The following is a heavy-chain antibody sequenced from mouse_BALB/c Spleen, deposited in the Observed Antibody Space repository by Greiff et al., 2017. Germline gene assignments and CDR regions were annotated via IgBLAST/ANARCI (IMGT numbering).Heavy chain of an antibody. CDR1: GFTFSSFG. CDR2: ISSGSSTI. D-gene: IGHD1-1*01. CDR3: TREDYGSSLFAY. J-gene: IGHJ3*01. Sequence: EVQGVESGGGLVQPGGSRKLSCAASGFTFSSFGMHWVRQAPEKGLEWVAYISSGSSTIYYPDSVKGRFTISRDNAKNTLYLQMSSLKSEDTAMYYCTREDYGSSLFAYWGQGTLVTVSA. V-gene: IGHV5-17*02.